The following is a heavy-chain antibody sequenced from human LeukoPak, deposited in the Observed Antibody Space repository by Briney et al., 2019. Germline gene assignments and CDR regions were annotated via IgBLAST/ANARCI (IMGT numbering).Heavy chain of an antibody. J-gene: IGHJ4*02. CDR2: INPSGGST. CDR1: GGTFSSYA. CDR3: ARSEADSQWWGLAARDYFDY. Sequence: GSSVKVSCKASGGTFSSYAISWVRQAPGQGLEWMGIINPSGGSTSYAQKFQGRVTMTRDTSTSTVYMELSSLRSEDTAVYYCARSEADSQWWGLAARDYFDYWGQGTLVTVSS. V-gene: IGHV1-46*01. D-gene: IGHD2-15*01.